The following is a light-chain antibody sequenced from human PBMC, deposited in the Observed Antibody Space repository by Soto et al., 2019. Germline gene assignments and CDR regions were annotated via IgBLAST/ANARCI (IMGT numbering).Light chain of an antibody. CDR2: GAS. CDR3: QKYGSSGT. Sequence: DMVLTQSPGTLSLSPGERATLSCRASQSVSNNYLACYQKKPGQAPELLNYGASNRATGIPDRFSGSGSGTDFPLTISRLEHEDCAEYYCQKYGSSGTFGQGTKVDIK. J-gene: IGKJ1*01. V-gene: IGKV3-20*01. CDR1: QSVSNNY.